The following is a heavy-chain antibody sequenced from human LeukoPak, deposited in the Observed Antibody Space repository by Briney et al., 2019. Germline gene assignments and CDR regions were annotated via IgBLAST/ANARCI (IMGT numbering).Heavy chain of an antibody. D-gene: IGHD3-10*01. CDR2: INSDGSST. J-gene: IGHJ4*01. CDR3: AKPVSLYGSGSYPFDY. CDR1: GFTFSSYW. Sequence: GGSLRLSCAASGFTFSSYWMHWVRQAPGKGLVWVSRINSDGSSTSYADSVKGRFTISRDNSKNTLYLQMNSLRAEDTAVYYCAKPVSLYGSGSYPFDYWGHGTLVTVSS. V-gene: IGHV3-74*01.